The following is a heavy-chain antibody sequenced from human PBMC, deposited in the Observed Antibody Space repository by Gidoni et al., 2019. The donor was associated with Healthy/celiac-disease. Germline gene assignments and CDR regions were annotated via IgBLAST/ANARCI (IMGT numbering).Heavy chain of an antibody. CDR3: ARITFGGVIVPFDY. CDR1: GFSLSTSGMC. Sequence: QVTLRESGPALVKPTQTLTLTCTFSGFSLSTSGMCVSWIRQPPGKALEWLARIDWDDDKYYSTSLKTRLTISKDTSKNQVVLTMTNMDPVDTATYYCARITFGGVIVPFDYWGQGTLVTVSS. V-gene: IGHV2-70*15. J-gene: IGHJ4*02. CDR2: IDWDDDK. D-gene: IGHD3-16*02.